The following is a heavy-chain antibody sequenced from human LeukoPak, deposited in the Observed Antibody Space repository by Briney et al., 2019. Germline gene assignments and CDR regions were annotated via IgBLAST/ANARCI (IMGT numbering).Heavy chain of an antibody. CDR2: ISYDGSDK. V-gene: IGHV3-30*18. Sequence: GGSLRLSCAASGFTVSSNYMSWVRQAPGKGLDWVAVISYDGSDKYYAASVKGRFTISRDNSKNTLFLQMNSLRAEDTAVYYCAKGSNRGVATIDYWGQGTLVTVSS. CDR1: GFTVSSNY. CDR3: AKGSNRGVATIDY. D-gene: IGHD5-12*01. J-gene: IGHJ4*02.